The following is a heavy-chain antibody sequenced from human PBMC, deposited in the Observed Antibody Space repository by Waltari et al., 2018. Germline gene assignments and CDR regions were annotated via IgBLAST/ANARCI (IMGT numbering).Heavy chain of an antibody. D-gene: IGHD1-26*01. V-gene: IGHV3-30*18. CDR3: AKAGGIYNYPLDP. Sequence: QVEESGGGVVQPGGSRRLSCVASGYPFNNYGLPWVRQAPGKGLEWLAVISSDGSGKYYADSVKGRFTMSRDNSKNMVYLQMNSLRPEDTAVYYCAKAGGIYNYPLDPWGQGTLVTVSS. CDR1: GYPFNNYG. CDR2: ISSDGSGK. J-gene: IGHJ5*02.